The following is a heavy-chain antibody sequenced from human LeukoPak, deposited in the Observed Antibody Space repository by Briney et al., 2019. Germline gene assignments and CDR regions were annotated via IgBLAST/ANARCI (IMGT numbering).Heavy chain of an antibody. CDR1: GLTFRNYW. CDR2: INPDGNTK. J-gene: IGHJ3*01. V-gene: IGHV3-7*01. Sequence: PGGSLRLSCVASGLTFRNYWMSWVRQAPGKGLGWVANINPDGNTKNYVPSVEGRFNLCRDNARNSLSLQMNSLRAEDAAVYYCATGPGIGYAFDFWGRGTMVTVSS. CDR3: ATGPGIGYAFDF. D-gene: IGHD1-14*01.